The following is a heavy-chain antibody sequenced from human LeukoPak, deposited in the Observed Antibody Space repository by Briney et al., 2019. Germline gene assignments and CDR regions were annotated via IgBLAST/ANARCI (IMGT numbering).Heavy chain of an antibody. Sequence: GGSLRLSCAASGFTFSGSAMHWVRQASGKGLGWVGRIRSKANSYATAYAASVKGRFTISRDDSKNTAYLQMNSLRAEDTAVYYCARDSLPYDYVWGSYRFFDPWGQGTLVTVSS. D-gene: IGHD3-16*02. CDR2: IRSKANSYAT. J-gene: IGHJ5*02. V-gene: IGHV3-73*01. CDR3: ARDSLPYDYVWGSYRFFDP. CDR1: GFTFSGSA.